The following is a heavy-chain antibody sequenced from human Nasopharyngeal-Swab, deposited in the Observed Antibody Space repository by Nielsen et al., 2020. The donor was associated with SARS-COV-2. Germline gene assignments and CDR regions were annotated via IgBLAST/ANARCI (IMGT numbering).Heavy chain of an antibody. CDR3: ARHGITMLMSDVAFDI. D-gene: IGHD3-10*02. Sequence: SETLSLICTVSGDSISNYYWSWIRQPPGKGLEWIAYIYYTGGSNYIPSLKSRATISMDMSKNQFSLKLSSVTAADTAVYYCARHGITMLMSDVAFDIWGPGTVVTVSS. CDR1: GDSISNYY. CDR2: IYYTGGS. J-gene: IGHJ3*02. V-gene: IGHV4-59*08.